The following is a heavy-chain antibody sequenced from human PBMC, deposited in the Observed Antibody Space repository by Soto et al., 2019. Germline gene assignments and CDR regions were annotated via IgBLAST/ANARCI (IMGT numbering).Heavy chain of an antibody. CDR2: INHSGST. D-gene: IGHD6-13*01. J-gene: IGHJ4*02. CDR3: ARGGRQQLIPTPISYKIDY. CDR1: GGSFSGYY. V-gene: IGHV4-34*01. Sequence: QVQLQQWGAGLLKPSETLSLTCAVYGGSFSGYYWSWIRQPPGKGLEWIGEINHSGSTNYNPSLKSRVTISVDMSKNHCSLKLGSVTDADTAVYYCARGGRQQLIPTPISYKIDYWGQGTLVTVSS.